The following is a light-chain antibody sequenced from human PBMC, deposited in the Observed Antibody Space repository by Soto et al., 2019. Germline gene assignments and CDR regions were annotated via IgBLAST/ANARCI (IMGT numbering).Light chain of an antibody. CDR3: GSWDSSLSAYV. CDR2: DDN. CDR1: SSNIGGNS. V-gene: IGLV1-51*01. J-gene: IGLJ1*01. Sequence: QSVLTQPPSVSAAPGQKVNISFSGSSSNIGGNSVSWYQQLPGTAPKLLIYDDNKRPSGIPDRFSGSKSGTSATLGITGFQTGDEADYYCGSWDSSLSAYVFGTGTKVT.